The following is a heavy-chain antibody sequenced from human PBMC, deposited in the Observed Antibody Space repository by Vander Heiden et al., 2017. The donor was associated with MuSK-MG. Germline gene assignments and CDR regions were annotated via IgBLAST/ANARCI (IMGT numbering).Heavy chain of an antibody. J-gene: IGHJ4*02. Sequence: QVQLQESGPGLVKPSETLSPTCTVSGGSISSYYWSWIRQPAGKGLEWIGRIYTSGSTNYNPSLKSRVTMSVDTSKNQFSLKLSSVTAADTAVYYCAGGAPFYDSSGYYNYFDYWGQGTLVTVSS. CDR3: AGGAPFYDSSGYYNYFDY. CDR2: IYTSGST. V-gene: IGHV4-4*07. CDR1: GGSISSYY. D-gene: IGHD3-22*01.